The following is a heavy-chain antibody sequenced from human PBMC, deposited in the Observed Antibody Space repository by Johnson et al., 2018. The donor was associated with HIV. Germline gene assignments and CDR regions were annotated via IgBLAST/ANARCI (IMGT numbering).Heavy chain of an antibody. CDR2: ISYDGSNK. J-gene: IGHJ3*02. Sequence: QVQLVESGGGVVQPGRSLRLSCAASGFTFSSYGMHWVRQAPGKGLEWVAVISYDGSNKYYADSVKGRFTISRDNSKNTLYLQMKSLRVEDTAVYYCARSPETGDRLWRAFDIWGHGTMVTVSS. D-gene: IGHD4-17*01. V-gene: IGHV3-30*03. CDR3: ARSPETGDRLWRAFDI. CDR1: GFTFSSYG.